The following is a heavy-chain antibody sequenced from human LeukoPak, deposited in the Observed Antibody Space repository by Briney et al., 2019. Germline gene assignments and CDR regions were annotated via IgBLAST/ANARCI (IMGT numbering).Heavy chain of an antibody. V-gene: IGHV1-69*13. Sequence: GASVKVCCKASGGTFSSYGISWVRQAPGQGLEWMGVIIPIFGTANYAQKFQGRVTITAEESTSTAYMELSSLRSEDTAVYYCARRVPAAMVDDAFDIWGQGTMVTVSS. D-gene: IGHD2-2*01. CDR1: GGTFSSYG. CDR2: IIPIFGTA. CDR3: ARRVPAAMVDDAFDI. J-gene: IGHJ3*02.